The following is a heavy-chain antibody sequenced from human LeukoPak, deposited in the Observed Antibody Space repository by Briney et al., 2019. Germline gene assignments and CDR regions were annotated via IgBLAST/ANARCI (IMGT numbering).Heavy chain of an antibody. J-gene: IGHJ3*02. Sequence: PSETLSLTCTVSGGSISSGGYYWSWLRQHPGKGLEWIGYIYYSGSTYYNPSLKSRVTISVDTSKNQFSLKLSSVTAADTAVYYCATGNLDDYGRDAFDIWGQGTMVTVSS. CDR1: GGSISSGGYY. CDR3: ATGNLDDYGRDAFDI. CDR2: IYYSGST. V-gene: IGHV4-31*03. D-gene: IGHD4-17*01.